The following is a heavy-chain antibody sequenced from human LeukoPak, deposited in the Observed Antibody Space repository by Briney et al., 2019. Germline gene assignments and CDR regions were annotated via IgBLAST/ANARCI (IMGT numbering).Heavy chain of an antibody. J-gene: IGHJ4*02. V-gene: IGHV1-69*13. CDR3: ARAFCSGGSCYSIDY. CDR2: IIPIFGTA. D-gene: IGHD2-15*01. CDR1: GGTFSSHA. Sequence: SVKVSCTASGGTFSSHAISWVRQAPGQGLEWMGGIIPIFGTANYAQKFQGRVTITADESTSTAYMELSSLRSEDTAVYYCARAFCSGGSCYSIDYWGQGTLVTVSS.